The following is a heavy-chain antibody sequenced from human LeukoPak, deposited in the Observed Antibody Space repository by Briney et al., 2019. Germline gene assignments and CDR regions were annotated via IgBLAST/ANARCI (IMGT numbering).Heavy chain of an antibody. CDR1: GYTFTGYY. CDR3: ARVGSSGYYYGDLDY. CDR2: INPNSGGT. V-gene: IGHV1-2*02. J-gene: IGHJ4*02. Sequence: GASVKVSCKASGYTFTGYYMHWVRQAPGQGLEWMGWINPNSGGTNYAQNFQGRVTMTRDTSISTAYMELSRLRSDDTAVYYCARVGSSGYYYGDLDYWGQGALVTVSS. D-gene: IGHD3-22*01.